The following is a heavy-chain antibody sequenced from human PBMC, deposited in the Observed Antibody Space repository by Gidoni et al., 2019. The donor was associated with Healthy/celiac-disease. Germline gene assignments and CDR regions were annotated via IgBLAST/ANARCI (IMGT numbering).Heavy chain of an antibody. Sequence: QLQLQESGPGLVKPSETLSLTCTVSGGSISSSSYYWCWIRQPPGKGLEWIGSIYYSGSTYYNPSLKSRVTISVDTSKNQFSLKLSSVTAADTAVYYCVRHRGDTIFGVVIGNGMDVWGQGTTVTVSS. CDR3: VRHRGDTIFGVVIGNGMDV. D-gene: IGHD3-3*01. CDR1: GGSISSSSYY. J-gene: IGHJ6*02. V-gene: IGHV4-39*01. CDR2: IYYSGST.